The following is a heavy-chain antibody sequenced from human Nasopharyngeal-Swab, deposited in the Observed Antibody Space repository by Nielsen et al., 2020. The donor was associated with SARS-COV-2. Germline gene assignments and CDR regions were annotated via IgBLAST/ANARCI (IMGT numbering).Heavy chain of an antibody. D-gene: IGHD1-14*01. CDR3: AKGTGMTYRAIDY. CDR1: GFTFSSHG. CDR2: ISRTYST. J-gene: IGHJ4*02. Sequence: GESLKISCAVSGFTFSSHGMNWVRQAPGKGLEWVSAISRTYSTYYADSVRGRFTVSRDNSKNTLYLQMSSLRAEDTAVYYCAKGTGMTYRAIDYWGQGTLVTASS. V-gene: IGHV3-23*01.